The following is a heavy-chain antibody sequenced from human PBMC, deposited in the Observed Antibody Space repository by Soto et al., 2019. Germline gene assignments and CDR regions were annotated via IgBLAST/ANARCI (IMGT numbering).Heavy chain of an antibody. CDR1: GFTFSSYA. Sequence: PGGSLRLSCAASGFTFSSYAMHWVRQAPGKGLEWVAVISYDGSNKYYADSVKGRFTISRDNSKNTLYLQMNSLRAEDTAVYYCAKWGSGYYEDYWGQGTLVTVPQ. J-gene: IGHJ4*02. V-gene: IGHV3-30-3*02. D-gene: IGHD3-22*01. CDR2: ISYDGSNK. CDR3: AKWGSGYYEDY.